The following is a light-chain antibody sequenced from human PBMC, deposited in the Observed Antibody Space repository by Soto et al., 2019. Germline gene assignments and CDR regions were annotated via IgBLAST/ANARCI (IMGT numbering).Light chain of an antibody. J-gene: IGKJ1*01. V-gene: IGKV1-5*03. CDR1: QSIDTW. CDR3: QHYNSYSPA. CDR2: KAS. Sequence: DTQMTQSPSTLSASVGDRVTITCRASQSIDTWLAWYQQKPGKAPKFLIYKASYLQSGVPSRFSGSGSGKEFTLTISSLQPDDFATYYCQHYNSYSPAFGQGTKVEV.